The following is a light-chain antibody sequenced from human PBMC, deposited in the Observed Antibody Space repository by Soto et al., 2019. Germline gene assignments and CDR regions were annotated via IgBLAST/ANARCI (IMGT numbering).Light chain of an antibody. J-gene: IGKJ1*01. CDR3: QQYNNWPQT. CDR2: GAS. V-gene: IGKV3-15*01. Sequence: VLTPSPATLSVSPGERATLSCRASQSVATNLAWYQQRPGQAPRLLIYGASKRAIGLPARFSGSGSGTEFTLTITSLQSEDFAVYYCQQYNNWPQTFGQGTKV. CDR1: QSVATN.